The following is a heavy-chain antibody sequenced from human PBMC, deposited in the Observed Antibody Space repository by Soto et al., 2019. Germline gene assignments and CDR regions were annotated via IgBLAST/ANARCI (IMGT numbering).Heavy chain of an antibody. Sequence: LRLSCAASGFTFSSYSMNCVRQAPGKGLEWVSSISSSSRYIYYADSVKVRFTISRDNAKNSLYLQMNSLRAEDTAGYYCARDEDSTGYYFDXWGQVTLVTVSX. CDR1: GFTFSSYS. D-gene: IGHD3-22*01. V-gene: IGHV3-21*01. J-gene: IGHJ4*02. CDR3: ARDEDSTGYYFDX. CDR2: ISSSSRYI.